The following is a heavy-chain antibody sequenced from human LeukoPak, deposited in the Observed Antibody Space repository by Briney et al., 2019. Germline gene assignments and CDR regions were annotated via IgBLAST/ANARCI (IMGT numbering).Heavy chain of an antibody. CDR1: GGSISSYY. CDR2: IYTSGST. CDR3: AREEIAAAGMYYGMDV. V-gene: IGHV4-4*07. D-gene: IGHD6-13*01. J-gene: IGHJ6*02. Sequence: SETLSLTCTVSGGSISSYYWSWIRQPAGKELEWIGRIYTSGSTNYNPSLKSRVTMSVDTSKNQFSLKLSSVTAADTAVYYCAREEIAAAGMYYGMDVWGQGTTVTVSS.